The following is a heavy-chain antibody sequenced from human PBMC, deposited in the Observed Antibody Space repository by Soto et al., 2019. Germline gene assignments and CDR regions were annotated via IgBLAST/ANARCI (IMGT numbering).Heavy chain of an antibody. CDR3: ARASRGSGSYYDAFDI. Sequence: ASVKVSCKASGYTFTSYYMHWVRQAPGQGLEWMGIINPSGGSTSYAQKFQGRVTITRDTSTSTVYMELSSLRSEDTAVYYCARASRGSGSYYDAFDIWGQGTMVTVSS. CDR2: INPSGGST. CDR1: GYTFTSYY. J-gene: IGHJ3*02. V-gene: IGHV1-46*03. D-gene: IGHD3-10*01.